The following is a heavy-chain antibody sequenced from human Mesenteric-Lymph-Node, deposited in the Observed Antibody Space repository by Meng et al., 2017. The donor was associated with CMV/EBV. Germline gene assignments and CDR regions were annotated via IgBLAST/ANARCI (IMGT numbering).Heavy chain of an antibody. CDR2: VHHSGSI. CDR1: GDSITNGHW. CDR3: ARDRANSWNWFDP. V-gene: IGHV4-4*02. J-gene: IGHJ5*02. Sequence: CDVSGDSITNGHWWSWERQSPGEGLEWVGEVHHSGSINYNPSLKSRVTIVIDQSKNQFSLKLSSVTAADTAMYYCARDRANSWNWFDPWGQGTLVTVSS. D-gene: IGHD4-11*01.